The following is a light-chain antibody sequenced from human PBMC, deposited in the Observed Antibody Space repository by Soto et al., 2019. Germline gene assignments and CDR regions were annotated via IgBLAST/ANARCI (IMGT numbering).Light chain of an antibody. CDR1: QEITNY. CDR2: ASS. Sequence: DIQMTQCPSSLSASVGDRVAITCQASQEITNYLNWYQQKPGKAPKLLTHASSSLQSGVPSRFGGSGSGTDFTLTISSLQPEDFATYYCQESYSNPIAFGQGTRLEIK. V-gene: IGKV1-39*01. CDR3: QESYSNPIA. J-gene: IGKJ5*01.